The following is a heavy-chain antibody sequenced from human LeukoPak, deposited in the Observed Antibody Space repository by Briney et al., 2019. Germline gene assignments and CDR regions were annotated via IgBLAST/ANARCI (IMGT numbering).Heavy chain of an antibody. CDR2: IGPSGSYR. D-gene: IGHD6-13*01. Sequence: PGGSLRLSCAASGFTFSDYYMTWIRQTPGKGLEWVSYIGPSGSYRNYADSVKGRFTISRDNAKNSMYLQMNSLRVEDTAVYYCARVTYNSSWSVRLYYFDYWGQGTLVTVSS. V-gene: IGHV3-11*05. CDR3: ARVTYNSSWSVRLYYFDY. J-gene: IGHJ4*02. CDR1: GFTFSDYY.